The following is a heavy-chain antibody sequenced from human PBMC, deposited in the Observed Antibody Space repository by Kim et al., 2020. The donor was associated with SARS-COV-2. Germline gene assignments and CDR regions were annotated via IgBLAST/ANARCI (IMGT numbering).Heavy chain of an antibody. Sequence: GGSLRLSCAASGFTFRSYAMSWVRQAPGKGLEWVSAISGSGGSTYYADSVKGRFTFSRDNSKNTLYLQMNRLRAEDTAVYYCAKTHSSGTGGMDVWGQGTTVTGSS. CDR3: AKTHSSGTGGMDV. CDR2: ISGSGGST. D-gene: IGHD6-19*01. CDR1: GFTFRSYA. V-gene: IGHV3-23*01. J-gene: IGHJ6*02.